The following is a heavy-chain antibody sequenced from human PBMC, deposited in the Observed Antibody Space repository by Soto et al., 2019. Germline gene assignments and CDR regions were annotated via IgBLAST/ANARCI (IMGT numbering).Heavy chain of an antibody. D-gene: IGHD3-22*01. CDR1: GFTFNIYA. V-gene: IGHV3-23*01. J-gene: IGHJ4*02. CDR3: AKDQSNSNPLYYFDF. CDR2: MSRTGDNT. Sequence: GSLRLSCAASGFTFNIYAMTWVRQSPGKGLEWVSSMSRTGDNTYYADSVKGRFTISRDNSKNTLYLQMNSLRAEDTAIYYCAKDQSNSNPLYYFDFWGPGTLVTVSS.